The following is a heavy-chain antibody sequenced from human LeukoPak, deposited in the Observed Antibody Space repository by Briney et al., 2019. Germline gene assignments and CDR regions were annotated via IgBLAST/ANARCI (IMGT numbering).Heavy chain of an antibody. Sequence: PGGSLRLSCAASGFIFSSYGMHWVRQAPGKGLEWVAFIRYDGSNTYAESVKGRFTISRDNSKNTVYLQMNSLAIEDTAIYYCAKNRWGSVATPDSWGQGTVVTVSS. CDR3: AKNRWGSVATPDS. V-gene: IGHV3-30*02. CDR2: IRYDGSNT. D-gene: IGHD5-12*01. CDR1: GFIFSSYG. J-gene: IGHJ4*02.